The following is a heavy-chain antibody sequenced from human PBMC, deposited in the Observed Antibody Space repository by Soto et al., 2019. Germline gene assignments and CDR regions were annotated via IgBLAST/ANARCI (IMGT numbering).Heavy chain of an antibody. V-gene: IGHV1-69*01. Sequence: QVQLVQSGAEVKKPGSSVKVSCKASGGTFSSYAISWVRQAPGQGLEWMGGIIPIFGTANYAQKFQGRVKITADESTSTAYMELSSLRSEDTAVYYCARALSGGQQLVVGWFDPWGQGTLVTVSS. D-gene: IGHD6-13*01. CDR2: IIPIFGTA. J-gene: IGHJ5*02. CDR3: ARALSGGQQLVVGWFDP. CDR1: GGTFSSYA.